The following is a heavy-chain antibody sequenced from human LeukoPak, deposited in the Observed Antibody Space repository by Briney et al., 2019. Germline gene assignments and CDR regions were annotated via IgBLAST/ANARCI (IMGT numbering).Heavy chain of an antibody. V-gene: IGHV4-34*01. D-gene: IGHD3-22*01. Sequence: SGTLSLTCAVYGGSFSGYYWSWIRQPPGKGLEWIGEINHSGSTNYNPSLKSRVTISVDTSKNQFSLKLSSVTAADTAVYYCARGSPIGFDSSGYYWYYWGQGTLVTVSS. CDR2: INHSGST. CDR3: ARGSPIGFDSSGYYWYY. CDR1: GGSFSGYY. J-gene: IGHJ4*02.